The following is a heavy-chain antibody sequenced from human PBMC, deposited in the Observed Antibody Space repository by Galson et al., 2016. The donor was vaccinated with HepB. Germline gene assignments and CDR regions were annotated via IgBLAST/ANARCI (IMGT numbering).Heavy chain of an antibody. CDR2: MYYDGNN. D-gene: IGHD3-10*01. CDR3: VRGSAAYFDY. J-gene: IGHJ4*02. Sequence: SETLSLTCTVSGDSLSSSTYYWGWIRQPPGKGLDWIATMYYDGNNYRNPSLKRRVSISLDTNENQFSLQLRSVTAADPAVYFCVRGSAAYFDYWGQGSLVTVSS. CDR1: GDSLSSSTYY. V-gene: IGHV4-39*07.